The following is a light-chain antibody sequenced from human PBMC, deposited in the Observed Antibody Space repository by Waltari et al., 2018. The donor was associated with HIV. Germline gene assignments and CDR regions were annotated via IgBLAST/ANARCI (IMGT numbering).Light chain of an antibody. CDR3: QQYGSSPRT. CDR2: GAS. Sequence: EIVLTQSPGTLSLSPGERATLSCRVSQSVSSSYLAWYQQKPGQAPRPLIYGASSRATGIPDRFSGSGSGTDFTLTISRLEPEDFAVYYCQQYGSSPRTFGQGTKVEIK. CDR1: QSVSSSY. V-gene: IGKV3-20*01. J-gene: IGKJ1*01.